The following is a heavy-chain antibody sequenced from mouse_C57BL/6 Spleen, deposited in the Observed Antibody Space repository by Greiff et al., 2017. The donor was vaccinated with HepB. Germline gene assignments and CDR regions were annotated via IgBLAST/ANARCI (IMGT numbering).Heavy chain of an antibody. CDR1: GFSLTSYA. J-gene: IGHJ1*03. Sequence: VKVVESGPGLVAPSQSLSITCTVSGFSLTSYAISWVRQPPGKGLEWLGVIWTGGGTNYNSALKSRLSISKDNSKSQVFLKMNSLQTDDTARYYCARVLTTVVAPYWYFDVWGTGTTVTVSS. CDR2: IWTGGGT. CDR3: ARVLTTVVAPYWYFDV. D-gene: IGHD1-1*01. V-gene: IGHV2-9-1*01.